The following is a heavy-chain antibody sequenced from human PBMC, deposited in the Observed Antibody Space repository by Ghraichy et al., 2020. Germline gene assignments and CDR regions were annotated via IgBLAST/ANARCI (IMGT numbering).Heavy chain of an antibody. Sequence: GESLNISCAASGFTFSSYSMNWVRQAPGKGLEWVSSISSSSSYIYYADSVKGRFTISRDNAKNSLYLQMNSLRAEDTAVYYCARAASSNRRRNYYYYGMDVWGQGTTVTVSS. CDR3: ARAASSNRRRNYYYYGMDV. J-gene: IGHJ6*02. CDR1: GFTFSSYS. D-gene: IGHD2/OR15-2a*01. CDR2: ISSSSSYI. V-gene: IGHV3-21*01.